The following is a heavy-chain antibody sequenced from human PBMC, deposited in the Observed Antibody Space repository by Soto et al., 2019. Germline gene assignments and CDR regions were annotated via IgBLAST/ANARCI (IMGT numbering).Heavy chain of an antibody. CDR1: GFIVTPYW. CDR3: AGETFYYDRSGSFPFGY. CDR2: IKPDGSEK. Sequence: GGSLRLSCAASGFIVTPYWMSWVRQAPGKGLEWVANIKPDGSEKFYVDSVKGRFTISRDNAKNSLYLQMNSLRVEDTAVYYCAGETFYYDRSGSFPFGYWGQGTLVTVSS. D-gene: IGHD3-22*01. V-gene: IGHV3-7*01. J-gene: IGHJ4*02.